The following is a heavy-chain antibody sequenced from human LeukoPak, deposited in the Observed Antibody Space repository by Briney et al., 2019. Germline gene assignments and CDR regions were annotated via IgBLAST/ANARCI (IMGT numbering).Heavy chain of an antibody. CDR3: ARDGGATMVRGVATYDS. D-gene: IGHD3-10*01. J-gene: IGHJ4*02. CDR1: GFTFSSYG. Sequence: GGSLRLSCAASGFTFSSYGMHWVRQAPGKGLEWVAFIRYDGSNKYYADSVKGRFTISRDNSKNTLYLQMNSLRAEDTAVYYCARDGGATMVRGVATYDSWGQGTLVNVST. V-gene: IGHV3-30*02. CDR2: IRYDGSNK.